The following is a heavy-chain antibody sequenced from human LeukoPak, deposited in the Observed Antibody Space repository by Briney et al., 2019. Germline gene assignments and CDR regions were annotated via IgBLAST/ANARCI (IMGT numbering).Heavy chain of an antibody. CDR3: ASRGYCSGGSCYYHDAFDI. D-gene: IGHD2-15*01. V-gene: IGHV3-53*01. Sequence: PGGSLRLSCAASGFTVSSNYMSWVRQAPGKGLEWVSVIYSGGSTYYADSVKGRFTISRDNSKNTLYLQMNSLRAEDTAVYYCASRGYCSGGSCYYHDAFDIWGQGTMVTVSS. CDR2: IYSGGST. J-gene: IGHJ3*02. CDR1: GFTVSSNY.